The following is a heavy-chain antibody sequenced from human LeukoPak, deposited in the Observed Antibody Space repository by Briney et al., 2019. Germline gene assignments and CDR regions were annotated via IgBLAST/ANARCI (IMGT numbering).Heavy chain of an antibody. V-gene: IGHV3-30-3*01. D-gene: IGHD3-10*01. J-gene: IGHJ4*02. CDR3: AREYGSGSYLFDY. Sequence: GGSLRLSCAASGFTFSSAAMHWVRQAPGKGLDWVAIISCDGTNEYYADSVKGRFTISRDNSKNTQYLQMNSLRAEDTAVYYCAREYGSGSYLFDYWGQGTLVTVSS. CDR1: GFTFSSAA. CDR2: ISCDGTNE.